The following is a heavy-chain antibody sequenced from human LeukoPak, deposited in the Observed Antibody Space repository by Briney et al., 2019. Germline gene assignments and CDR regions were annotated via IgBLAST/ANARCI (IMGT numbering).Heavy chain of an antibody. V-gene: IGHV3-30*18. D-gene: IGHD3-16*01. Sequence: GGSLRLSCVASGLTFSSYGTHWVRQAPGKGLEWVAVISYDGNNKEYADSVKGRFTVSRDNSKNTLYLQVSSLRAEDTAVYYCAKDGGRYYYGMDVWGQGTTVTVSS. CDR2: ISYDGNNK. CDR3: AKDGGRYYYGMDV. CDR1: GLTFSSYG. J-gene: IGHJ6*02.